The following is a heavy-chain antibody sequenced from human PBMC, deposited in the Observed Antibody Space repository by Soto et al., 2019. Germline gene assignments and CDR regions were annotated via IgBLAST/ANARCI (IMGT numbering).Heavy chain of an antibody. V-gene: IGHV1-3*01. CDR3: ASSGLEWLSGFDY. CDR1: GYTFTIYA. CDR2: INAGNGNT. Sequence: ASVKVSCKASGYTFTIYAMHWVRQAPGQRLEWMGWINAGNGNTKYSQKFQGRVTITRDTSASTAYMELSSLRSEDTAVYYCASSGLEWLSGFDYWGQGTLVSVSS. J-gene: IGHJ4*02. D-gene: IGHD3-3*01.